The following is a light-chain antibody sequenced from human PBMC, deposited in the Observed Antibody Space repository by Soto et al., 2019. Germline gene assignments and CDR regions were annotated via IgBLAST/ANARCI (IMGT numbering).Light chain of an antibody. CDR1: QSVSNNY. V-gene: IGKV3-20*01. Sequence: ELVLTQSPGTLSLSPGARATLSCRASQSVSNNYLAWYQQKPGQAPRLLIYGASNRATGIPDRFSGSGSGTDLTLTISRLEPEDFEVYDCQQYGSSPLTFGGGTKVDIK. CDR3: QQYGSSPLT. J-gene: IGKJ4*01. CDR2: GAS.